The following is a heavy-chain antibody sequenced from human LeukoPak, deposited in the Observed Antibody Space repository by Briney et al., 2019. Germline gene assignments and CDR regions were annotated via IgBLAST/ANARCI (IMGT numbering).Heavy chain of an antibody. J-gene: IGHJ4*02. D-gene: IGHD2-15*01. CDR1: GYTFTAYY. CDR3: ARVRSSGAFDC. V-gene: IGHV1-2*02. Sequence: EASVKVSCKASGYTFTAYYMHWVRQAPGQGLEWMGWINPNSGGTNFAQKFQGRVTMTGGTSTSTAYMDLSSLRSDDTAVYYCARVRSSGAFDCWGQGTLVTVSS. CDR2: INPNSGGT.